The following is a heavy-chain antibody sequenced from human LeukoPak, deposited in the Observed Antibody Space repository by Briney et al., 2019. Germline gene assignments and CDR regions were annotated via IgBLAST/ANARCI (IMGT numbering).Heavy chain of an antibody. CDR3: ARDLVEDDDAFDI. J-gene: IGHJ3*02. V-gene: IGHV3-21*01. CDR2: ISGSSSYI. D-gene: IGHD2-2*01. CDR1: GFTFSRYS. Sequence: GGSLRLSCAASGFTFSRYSMNWVRQAPGKGLEWVSSISGSSSYIYYADSVKGRFTISRHNAKNSLYLQMNSLRAEDTAVYYCARDLVEDDDAFDIWGQGTMVTVSS.